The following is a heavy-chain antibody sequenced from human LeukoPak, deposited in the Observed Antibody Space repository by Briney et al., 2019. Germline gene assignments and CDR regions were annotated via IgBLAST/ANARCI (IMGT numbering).Heavy chain of an antibody. CDR1: GGSISGYY. V-gene: IGHV4-34*01. CDR3: VRAAPPAAEIDY. Sequence: SETLSLTCTVSGGSISGYYWSWIRQPPGKGLEWIGEINHSGSTNYNPSLKSRVTISVDTSKNQFSLKLRSVTAADTAVYYCVRAAPPAAEIDYWGQGTLVTVSS. D-gene: IGHD6-13*01. CDR2: INHSGST. J-gene: IGHJ4*02.